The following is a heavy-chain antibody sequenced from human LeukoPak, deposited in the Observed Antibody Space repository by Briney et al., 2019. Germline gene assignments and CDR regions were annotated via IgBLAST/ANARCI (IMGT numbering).Heavy chain of an antibody. D-gene: IGHD6-13*01. CDR3: ARVIIAAAAPTLFDP. CDR2: IYTSGST. CDR1: GGSISSYY. V-gene: IGHV4-4*07. Sequence: SETLSLTCTVSGGSISSYYWSWIRQPAGEGLEWIGRIYTSGSTNYNPSLKSRVTMSVDTSKNQFSLKLSSVTAADTAVYYCARVIIAAAAPTLFDPWGQGTLVTVSS. J-gene: IGHJ5*02.